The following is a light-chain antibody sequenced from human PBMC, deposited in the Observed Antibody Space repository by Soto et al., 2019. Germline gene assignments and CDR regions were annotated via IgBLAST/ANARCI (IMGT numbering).Light chain of an antibody. Sequence: QSALTQPPSVSGAPGQRVTISCTGSSPNIGAGYDVHWYQQLPGTAPKLLIYGNSNRPSGVPDRFSGSKSGTSASLAITGLQAEDEADYYCQSYDSSLSAHYVFGTGTKVTVL. CDR1: SPNIGAGYD. V-gene: IGLV1-40*01. CDR3: QSYDSSLSAHYV. CDR2: GNS. J-gene: IGLJ1*01.